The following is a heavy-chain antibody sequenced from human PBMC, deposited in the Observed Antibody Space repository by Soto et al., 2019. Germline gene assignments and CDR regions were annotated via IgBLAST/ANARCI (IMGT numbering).Heavy chain of an antibody. CDR1: GGSIGRYY. V-gene: IGHV4-59*08. D-gene: IGHD3-3*01. CDR2: IYYSGST. Sequence: QVQLQASCPGLVKPSEALSLTFSVSGGSIGRYYWGWIRQPPGKGLEWIGYIYYSGSTNYNPSLKSRVTISVDTSKNQFSLQLSSVTAAVTAVYYFARGGWRQIDYWWQGTLGTVS. J-gene: IGHJ4*02. CDR3: ARGGWRQIDY.